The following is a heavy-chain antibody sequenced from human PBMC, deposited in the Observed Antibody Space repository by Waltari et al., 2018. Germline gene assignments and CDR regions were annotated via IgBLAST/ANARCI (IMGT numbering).Heavy chain of an antibody. Sequence: QVQLVESGGGVVQPGRSLRLSCAASGFTFSSSGMHWVRQAPGKGLEWVAVISYDGSNKYYADSVKGRFTISRDNSKNTLYLQMNSLRAEDTAVYYCANGGSTGAFDIWGQGTMVTVSS. D-gene: IGHD2-2*01. J-gene: IGHJ3*02. V-gene: IGHV3-30*18. CDR1: GFTFSSSG. CDR3: ANGGSTGAFDI. CDR2: ISYDGSNK.